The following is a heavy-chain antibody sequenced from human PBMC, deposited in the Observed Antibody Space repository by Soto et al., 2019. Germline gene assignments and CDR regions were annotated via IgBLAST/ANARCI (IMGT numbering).Heavy chain of an antibody. CDR1: GFSLSTSGVG. J-gene: IGHJ5*02. CDR3: VHRPVLLWFGELGIAGWFDP. CDR2: IYWDDDK. Sequence: QITLKESGPTLVKPTQTLTLTCTFSGFSLSTSGVGVGWIRQPPGKALEWLALIYWDDDKRYSPSLKSRLTITKDTSKNQVVLTMTNMDPVDTATYYCVHRPVLLWFGELGIAGWFDPWGQGTLVTVSS. V-gene: IGHV2-5*02. D-gene: IGHD3-10*01.